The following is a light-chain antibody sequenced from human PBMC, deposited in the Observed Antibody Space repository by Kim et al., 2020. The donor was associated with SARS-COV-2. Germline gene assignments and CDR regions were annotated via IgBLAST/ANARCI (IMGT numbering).Light chain of an antibody. CDR1: SSDFGCYNY. Sequence: GQSITSSCTGTSSDFGCYNYVSWYQQHPGKAPKLMIYDVSKRPSGVSNRFSGSKSGNTASLTISGLQAEDEADYYCSSYTSSSTWVFGGGTKVTVL. CDR2: DVS. J-gene: IGLJ3*02. V-gene: IGLV2-14*04. CDR3: SSYTSSSTWV.